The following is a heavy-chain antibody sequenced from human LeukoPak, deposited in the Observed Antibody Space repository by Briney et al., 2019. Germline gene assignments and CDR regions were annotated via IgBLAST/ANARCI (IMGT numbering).Heavy chain of an antibody. CDR2: MSTNSGNT. V-gene: IGHV1-8*01. CDR3: ARGRHNNC. J-gene: IGHJ3*01. Sequence: GASVTVSCKASGYTFTSYDISWVRQATGQGLEWMGWMSTNSGNTGYAQKFQGRVIMTRNTSISTAYMELSSLRSEDTAVYYCARGRHNNCWGQGTMVTVSS. D-gene: IGHD1-1*01. CDR1: GYTFTSYD.